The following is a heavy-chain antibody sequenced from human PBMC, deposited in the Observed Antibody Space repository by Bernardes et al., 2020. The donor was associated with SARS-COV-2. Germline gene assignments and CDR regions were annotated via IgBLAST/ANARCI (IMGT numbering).Heavy chain of an antibody. V-gene: IGHV1-18*04. Sequence: ASVKVSCKASGYSFTTYLINWVRQAPGQGREGMGWIAAYNGKTNNPETFQDRVSMNMDTATSTAYMELRSLRDEDTAVYYCAKGITSFGVVIYYYYGMDVWGQGTTVTVSS. CDR1: GYSFTTYL. CDR2: IAAYNGKT. CDR3: AKGITSFGVVIYYYYGMDV. D-gene: IGHD3-3*01. J-gene: IGHJ6*02.